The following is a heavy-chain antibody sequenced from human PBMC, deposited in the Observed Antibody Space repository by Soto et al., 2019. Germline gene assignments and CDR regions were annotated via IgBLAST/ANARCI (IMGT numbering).Heavy chain of an antibody. CDR2: LVPVFGTA. Sequence: QVQLVQSGAEVKKPGSSVKVSCKASGGTFSSLAISWVRQAPGQGLEWMGGLVPVFGTANDAQKFQDRVTITADKSTSTSYMELSSLRSEDTDVYYCASSPGVFDYWGQGTLVTVSS. CDR1: GGTFSSLA. D-gene: IGHD3-10*01. V-gene: IGHV1-69*06. CDR3: ASSPGVFDY. J-gene: IGHJ4*02.